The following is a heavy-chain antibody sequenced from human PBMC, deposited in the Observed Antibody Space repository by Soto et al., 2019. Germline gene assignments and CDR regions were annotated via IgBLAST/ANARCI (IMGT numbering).Heavy chain of an antibody. Sequence: SETLSLTCTVSGGSISSYYWSWIRQPPGKGLEWIGYIYYSGSTNYNPSLKSRVTISVDTSKNQFSLKLSSVTAADTAVYYCARGRHIVVVPAADNWFDPWGQGTLVTVSS. CDR2: IYYSGST. J-gene: IGHJ5*02. CDR3: ARGRHIVVVPAADNWFDP. D-gene: IGHD2-2*01. V-gene: IGHV4-59*01. CDR1: GGSISSYY.